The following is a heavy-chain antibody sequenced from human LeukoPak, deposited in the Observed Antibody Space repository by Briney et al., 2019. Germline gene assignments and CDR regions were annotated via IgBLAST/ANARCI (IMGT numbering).Heavy chain of an antibody. Sequence: GGSLRLSCAASGFTFTDYWMTWVRQVPGKGLEWVANIKQGGSASYYVDSVKGRFTFSRENAKNSLYLQMDSLRVDDTAVYYCARVGAWELQRVFDYWGQGTLVTVSS. CDR1: GFTFTDYW. D-gene: IGHD1-26*01. CDR3: ARVGAWELQRVFDY. CDR2: IKQGGSAS. J-gene: IGHJ4*02. V-gene: IGHV3-7*01.